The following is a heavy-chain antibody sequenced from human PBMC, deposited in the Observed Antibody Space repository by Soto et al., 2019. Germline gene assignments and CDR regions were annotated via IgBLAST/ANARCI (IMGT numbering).Heavy chain of an antibody. D-gene: IGHD2-2*01. CDR1: GFTFSSYW. Sequence: GGSLRLSCAASGFTFSSYWMSWVRQAPGKGLEWVANIKQDGSEKYYVDSVKGRFTISRDNAKNSLYLQMNSLRAEDTAVYYCARDPAIGQLFREGAFDIWGQGTMVTVSS. V-gene: IGHV3-7*05. J-gene: IGHJ3*02. CDR2: IKQDGSEK. CDR3: ARDPAIGQLFREGAFDI.